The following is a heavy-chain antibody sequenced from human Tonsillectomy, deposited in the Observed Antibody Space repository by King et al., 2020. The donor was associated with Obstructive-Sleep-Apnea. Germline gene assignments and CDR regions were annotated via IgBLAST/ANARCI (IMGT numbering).Heavy chain of an antibody. CDR3: PRDLIHCRGGTCYFDY. CDR1: GGSISSNSYY. J-gene: IGHJ4*02. CDR2: IHYSGST. D-gene: IGHD2-15*01. Sequence: LQLQESGPGLVKPSETLSLTCTVSGGSISSNSYYWGWIRQPPGKGLEWIGNIHYSGSTYYNPSLKSRVTISIDTSTNQFSLKLSSVTAADTAVYYCPRDLIHCRGGTCYFDYWGQGTLVTVSS. V-gene: IGHV4-39*07.